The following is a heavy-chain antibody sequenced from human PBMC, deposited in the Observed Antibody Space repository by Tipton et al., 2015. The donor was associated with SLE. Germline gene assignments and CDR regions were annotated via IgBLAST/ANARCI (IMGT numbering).Heavy chain of an antibody. Sequence: GLVKPSETLSLTCTVSGGSISSHYWSWIRQPPGKGLEWIGYIYYSGSTNYNPSLKSRVTISVDTSKNQFSLKLSSVTAADTAVYYCARGDGYPFDYWGQGTLVTVSS. CDR1: GGSISSHY. J-gene: IGHJ4*02. CDR3: ARGDGYPFDY. D-gene: IGHD5-24*01. V-gene: IGHV4-59*11. CDR2: IYYSGST.